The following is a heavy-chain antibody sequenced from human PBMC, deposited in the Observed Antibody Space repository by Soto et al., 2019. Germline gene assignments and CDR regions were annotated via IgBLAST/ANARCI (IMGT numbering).Heavy chain of an antibody. V-gene: IGHV4-59*12. CDR2: IYYSGST. Sequence: PSETLSLTCTVSGGSISSYYWSWIRQPPGKGLEWIGYIYYSGSTNYNPSLKSRVTISVDRSKNQFSLKLSSVTAADTAVYYCGRGAYSYGSPTDYWGQGTLVTVSS. CDR1: GGSISSYY. D-gene: IGHD5-18*01. CDR3: GRGAYSYGSPTDY. J-gene: IGHJ4*02.